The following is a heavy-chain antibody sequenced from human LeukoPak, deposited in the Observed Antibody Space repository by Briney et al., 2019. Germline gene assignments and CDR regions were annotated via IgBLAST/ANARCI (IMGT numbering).Heavy chain of an antibody. V-gene: IGHV3-7*01. CDR3: ARDRGYSNFDY. CDR1: GFGFSNYW. Sequence: GESLRLSCAASGFGFSNYWMSCVRQAPGKGLEWVANMNADGSEKNYFDSVKGRFTISRDNAQDSLYLQMNSLRAEDTAVYYCARDRGYSNFDYWGQGTLLTVSS. J-gene: IGHJ4*02. CDR2: MNADGSEK. D-gene: IGHD4-11*01.